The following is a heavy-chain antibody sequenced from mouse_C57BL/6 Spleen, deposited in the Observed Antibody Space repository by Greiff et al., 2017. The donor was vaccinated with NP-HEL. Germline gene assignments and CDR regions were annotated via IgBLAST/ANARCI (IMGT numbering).Heavy chain of an antibody. D-gene: IGHD1-1*01. J-gene: IGHJ1*03. CDR3: ARMYYGSTRWYFDV. CDR1: GYTFTSYW. Sequence: QVQLKQPGAELVRPGSSVKLSCKASGYTFTSYWMDWVKQRPGQGLEWIGNIYPSDSETHYNQKFKDKATLTVDKSSSTAYMQLSSLTSEDSAVYYCARMYYGSTRWYFDVWGTGTTVTVSS. V-gene: IGHV1-61*01. CDR2: IYPSDSET.